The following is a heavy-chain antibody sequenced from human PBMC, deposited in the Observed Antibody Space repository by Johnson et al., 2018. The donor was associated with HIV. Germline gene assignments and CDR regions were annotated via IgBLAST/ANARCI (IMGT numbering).Heavy chain of an antibody. CDR3: ARGGAYCGGDCNAFDI. V-gene: IGHV3-23*04. CDR1: GFTFSSYA. CDR2: ISGSGGST. D-gene: IGHD2-21*02. Sequence: VQLVESGGGLVQPGGSLRLSCAASGFTFSSYAMSWVRQAPGKGLEWVSAISGSGGSTGYADSVKGRFTISRDNAKNSLYLQMNSLRAEDTAVYYCARGGAYCGGDCNAFDIWGQGTMVTVSS. J-gene: IGHJ3*02.